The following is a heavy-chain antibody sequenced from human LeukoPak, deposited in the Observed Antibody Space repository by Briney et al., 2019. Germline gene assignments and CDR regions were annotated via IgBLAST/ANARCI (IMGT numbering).Heavy chain of an antibody. D-gene: IGHD6-13*01. CDR3: ARAAAGTELDY. J-gene: IGHJ4*02. CDR1: DDSISDYY. CDR2: IYTSGST. V-gene: IGHV4-4*07. Sequence: PSETLSLTCTVSDDSISDYYRGWIRQPAGKGLEWIGRIYTSGSTNYNPSLKSRVTISVDTSKNQFSLKLSSVTAADTAVYYCARAAAGTELDYWGQGTLVTVSS.